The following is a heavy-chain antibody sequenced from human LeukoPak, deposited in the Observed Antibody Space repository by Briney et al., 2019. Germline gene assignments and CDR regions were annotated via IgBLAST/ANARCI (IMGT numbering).Heavy chain of an antibody. V-gene: IGHV1-69*13. CDR2: IIPIFGTA. J-gene: IGHJ4*02. D-gene: IGHD6-13*01. CDR3: ARVGAAAGPFDY. CDR1: GGTFSSYA. Sequence: SVKVSCKASGGTFSSYAISWVRQAPGQGLEWMGGIIPIFGTANYAQKFQGRVTITADESTSTAYMELSSLRSEDTAAYYCARVGAAAGPFDYWGQGTLVTVSS.